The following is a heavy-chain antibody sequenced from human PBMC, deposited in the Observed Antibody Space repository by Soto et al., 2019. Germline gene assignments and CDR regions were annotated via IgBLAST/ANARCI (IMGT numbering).Heavy chain of an antibody. D-gene: IGHD6-13*01. CDR3: ARVGARRWSTLVDY. Sequence: QVQLQESGPGLVKPSQTLSLTCTVSGGSISSGGYYWSWIRQHPGKGLEWIGYIYYSGSTYYNPSLKSRVTISVDTSKNQFSLKLSSVTAADTAVYYCARVGARRWSTLVDYWGQGTLVTVSS. J-gene: IGHJ4*02. CDR1: GGSISSGGYY. CDR2: IYYSGST. V-gene: IGHV4-31*03.